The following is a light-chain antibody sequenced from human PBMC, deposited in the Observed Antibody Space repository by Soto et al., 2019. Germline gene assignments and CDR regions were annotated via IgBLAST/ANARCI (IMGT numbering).Light chain of an antibody. CDR3: QSYDSSLSGYV. J-gene: IGLJ1*01. V-gene: IGLV1-40*01. Sequence: QSLLTQPPSVSGAPGQRVTISCTGSSSNIGAGYDVHWYQQLPGTAPKLLIYGNSNRPSGVPDRFSGSKSGTSASLAITGIQAEDEADYYCQSYDSSLSGYVFGTGTKVTVL. CDR1: SSNIGAGYD. CDR2: GNS.